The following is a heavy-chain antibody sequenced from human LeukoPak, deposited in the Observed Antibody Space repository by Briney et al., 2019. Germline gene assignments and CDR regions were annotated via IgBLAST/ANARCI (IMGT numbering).Heavy chain of an antibody. Sequence: GASAKVSCKASGGTFSSYAISWVRQAPGQGLEWMGGIIPIFGTANYAQKFQGRVTITADESTSTAYMELSSLRSEDTAVYYCARKYYDILTGYYNVGGFDYWGQGTLVTVSS. CDR2: IIPIFGTA. V-gene: IGHV1-69*01. D-gene: IGHD3-9*01. J-gene: IGHJ4*02. CDR3: ARKYYDILTGYYNVGGFDY. CDR1: GGTFSSYA.